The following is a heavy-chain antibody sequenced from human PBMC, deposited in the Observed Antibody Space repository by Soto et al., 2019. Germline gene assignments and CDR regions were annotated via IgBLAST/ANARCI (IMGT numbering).Heavy chain of an antibody. CDR3: ATIVTPATRLYYFDN. J-gene: IGHJ4*02. CDR1: GGSISSDDYY. D-gene: IGHD2-15*01. V-gene: IGHV4-30-4*01. Sequence: QVQLQESGPGLVKPSQTLSLTCTVSGGSISSDDYYWSWIRQPPGKGLEGIGFMSYSGSTSYNASLQSRVTISVDTSKNQFSLNLNFVTAADTFVYYCATIVTPATRLYYFDNWCLGTLVTVSS. CDR2: MSYSGST.